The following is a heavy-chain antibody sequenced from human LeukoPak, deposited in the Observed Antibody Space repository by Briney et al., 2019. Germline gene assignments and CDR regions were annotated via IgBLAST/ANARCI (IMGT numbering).Heavy chain of an antibody. D-gene: IGHD6-13*01. CDR3: ARASSSWYYAMDV. V-gene: IGHV3-74*01. J-gene: IGHJ6*02. CDR2: INSDGSRT. Sequence: GGSLRLSCAASGFTFSSFWIHWVRQAPGKGLVWVSRINSDGSRTNYADSVKGRFTISRDNAKNTLYLQVNSLRVEDTAVYYCARASSSWYYAMDVWGQGTTVSVSS. CDR1: GFTFSSFW.